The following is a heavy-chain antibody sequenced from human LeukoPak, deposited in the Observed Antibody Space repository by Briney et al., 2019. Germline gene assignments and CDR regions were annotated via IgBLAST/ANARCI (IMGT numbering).Heavy chain of an antibody. CDR1: GFTFSSYC. D-gene: IGHD3-16*01. V-gene: IGHV3-48*01. Sequence: PGGSLRLSCAASGFTFSSYCMNWVRQAPGKGLEWISYISYTGTISYADSVKGRFTVSRDNAENSLYLQMIGLRAEDTAIYYCARGSGGVGASLPYWGQGALVTVSS. CDR2: ISYTGTI. CDR3: ARGSGGVGASLPY. J-gene: IGHJ4*02.